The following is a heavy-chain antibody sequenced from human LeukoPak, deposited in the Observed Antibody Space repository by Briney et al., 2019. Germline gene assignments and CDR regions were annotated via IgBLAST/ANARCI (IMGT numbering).Heavy chain of an antibody. Sequence: SQTLSLTCAVSGVSISSGGYSWSWIRQPPGKGLEWIGYIYHSGSTYYNPSLKSRVTISVDRSKNQFSLKLSSVTAADTAVYYCARGRYGDYYFDYWGQGTLVTVSS. J-gene: IGHJ4*02. CDR3: ARGRYGDYYFDY. D-gene: IGHD4-17*01. CDR1: GVSISSGGYS. V-gene: IGHV4-30-2*01. CDR2: IYHSGST.